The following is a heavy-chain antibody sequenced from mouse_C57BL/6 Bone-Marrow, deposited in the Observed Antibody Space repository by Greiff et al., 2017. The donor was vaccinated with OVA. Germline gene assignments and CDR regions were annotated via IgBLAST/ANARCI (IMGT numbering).Heavy chain of an antibody. CDR1: AYTFPSYG. CDR2: IDPSDSYT. J-gene: IGHJ2*01. Sequence: QVQLQQPGAELVMPGASVKLSCKASAYTFPSYGRHWVKQRPGQGLEWIVMIDPSDSYTNYNRKFKCKSTLTVDKSSSPAYMQLSSLTSEDSAVYYCARLAVPRGYWGQGTTLTVSS. V-gene: IGHV1-69*01. CDR3: ARLAVPRGY. D-gene: IGHD1-1*01.